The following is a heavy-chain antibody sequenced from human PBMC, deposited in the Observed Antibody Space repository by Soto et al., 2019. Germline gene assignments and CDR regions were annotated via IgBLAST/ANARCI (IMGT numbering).Heavy chain of an antibody. CDR2: IYYSGST. D-gene: IGHD1-26*01. Sequence: PSDTLSLTCTVSGGSISSYYWSWIRQPPGKGLEWIGYIYYSGSTNYNPSLKSRVTISVDTSKNQFSLKLSSVAAADTAVYYCARGADPYDYWGQGTLVTVSS. CDR3: ARGADPYDY. V-gene: IGHV4-59*01. J-gene: IGHJ4*02. CDR1: GGSISSYY.